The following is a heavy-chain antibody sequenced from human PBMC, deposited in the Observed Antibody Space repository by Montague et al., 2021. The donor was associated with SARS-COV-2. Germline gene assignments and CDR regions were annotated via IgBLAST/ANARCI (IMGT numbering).Heavy chain of an antibody. J-gene: IGHJ4*02. Sequence: SETLSLTCTVSGGSISSYYWSWIRQPPGKGLEWIGYIYYSGSTNYNPSLKSRGTISVDTSKNQFSLKLSSVTAADTAVYYCARVKRAYYYGLGVSAAFAYWGQGTLVTVSS. CDR1: GGSISSYY. CDR2: IYYSGST. D-gene: IGHD3-10*01. CDR3: ARVKRAYYYGLGVSAAFAY. V-gene: IGHV4-59*01.